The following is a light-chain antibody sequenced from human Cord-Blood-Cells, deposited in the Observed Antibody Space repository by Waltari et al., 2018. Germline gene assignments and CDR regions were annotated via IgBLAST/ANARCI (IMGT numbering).Light chain of an antibody. J-gene: IGLJ1*01. V-gene: IGLV2-14*01. CDR2: DVS. CDR3: SSYTSSSTYV. Sequence: QSALTQPASVSGSPGQSITIPCTGTRTAVGGYNYASCYQQHPGKAPKLLIYDVSNRPSGVSNRFSGSKSGNTASLTISGLQAEDEADYYCSSYTSSSTYVFGTGTKVTVL. CDR1: RTAVGGYNY.